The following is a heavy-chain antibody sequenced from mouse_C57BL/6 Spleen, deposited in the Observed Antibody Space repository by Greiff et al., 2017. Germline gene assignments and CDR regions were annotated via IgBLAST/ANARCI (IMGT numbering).Heavy chain of an antibody. D-gene: IGHD1-1*01. Sequence: QVQLQQSGPELVKPGASVKISCKASGYAFSSSWMNWVKQRPGKGLEWIGRIYPGDGDTNYNGKFKGKATLTADKSSSTAYMQLSSLTSEDSAVYFCARSGYYGSSYCFDYWGQGTTLTVSS. CDR1: GYAFSSSW. CDR3: ARSGYYGSSYCFDY. V-gene: IGHV1-82*01. CDR2: IYPGDGDT. J-gene: IGHJ2*01.